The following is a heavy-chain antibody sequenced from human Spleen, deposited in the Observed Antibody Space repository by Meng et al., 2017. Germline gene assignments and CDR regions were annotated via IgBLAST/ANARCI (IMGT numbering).Heavy chain of an antibody. Sequence: GGSLRLSCAASGFYFSNAWMSWVRQAPGKGLEWVSAISGSGGSTYYADSVKGRFTISRDNSKNTLYLQMNSLRAEDTAVYYFAYYCSGGSCYSGDYWGQGTLVTVSS. V-gene: IGHV3-23*01. CDR2: ISGSGGST. D-gene: IGHD2-15*01. CDR3: AYYCSGGSCYSGDY. J-gene: IGHJ4*02. CDR1: GFYFSNAW.